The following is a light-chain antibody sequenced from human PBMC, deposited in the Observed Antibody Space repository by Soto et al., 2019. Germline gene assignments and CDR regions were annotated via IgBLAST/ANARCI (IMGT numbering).Light chain of an antibody. V-gene: IGLV1-44*01. Sequence: QSVLTQPPSASGTPGQRVTISCSGSTSNIGTNTVNWFQHVPGSAPKLLIYTNDQRPSGVPDRFSGSRSGTSASLAISGLQSEDEADYYCAKWDDSVYVLGTGTKLTVL. CDR1: TSNIGTNT. CDR3: AKWDDSVYV. J-gene: IGLJ1*01. CDR2: TND.